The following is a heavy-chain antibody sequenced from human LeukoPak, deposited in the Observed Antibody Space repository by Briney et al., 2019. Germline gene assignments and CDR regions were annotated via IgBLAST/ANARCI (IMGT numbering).Heavy chain of an antibody. J-gene: IGHJ5*02. V-gene: IGHV3-30*04. CDR3: ARDSSPSIAAPFDP. Sequence: GRSLRLSCAASGFTFSSYAMHWVRQAPGKGLEWVAVISYDGSNKYYADSVKGRFTISRDNSKNTLYLQMNSLRAEDTAVYYCARDSSPSIAAPFDPWGQGTLVTVSS. CDR1: GFTFSSYA. CDR2: ISYDGSNK. D-gene: IGHD6-6*01.